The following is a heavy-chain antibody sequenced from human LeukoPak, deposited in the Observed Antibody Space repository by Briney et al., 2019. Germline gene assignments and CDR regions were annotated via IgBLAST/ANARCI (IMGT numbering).Heavy chain of an antibody. V-gene: IGHV4-59*01. CDR3: ARSRFLRDFNY. J-gene: IGHJ4*02. Sequence: PSETLSLTCTVSGGSISSYYYSWIRQPPGKRLEWIGYISYSGSTNYNPSLKSRVTMSVDTSKNQFSLKLSSVTAADTAVYYCARSRFLRDFNYWGQGTLVTVSS. CDR2: ISYSGST. D-gene: IGHD3-3*01. CDR1: GGSISSYY.